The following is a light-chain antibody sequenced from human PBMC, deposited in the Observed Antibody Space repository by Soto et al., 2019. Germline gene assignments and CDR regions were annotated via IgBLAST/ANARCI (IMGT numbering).Light chain of an antibody. CDR2: GAS. J-gene: IGKJ1*01. CDR3: QQYGSSPPT. CDR1: LSVDIN. Sequence: EILLTQSPGTLSVSPGDRVTLSCRASLSVDINLAWYQQRAGQAPRLLVYGASTKATDMPGRFSGSGSGTDFTLTISRLEPEDFAVYYCQQYGSSPPTFGQGTKVDIK. V-gene: IGKV3-20*01.